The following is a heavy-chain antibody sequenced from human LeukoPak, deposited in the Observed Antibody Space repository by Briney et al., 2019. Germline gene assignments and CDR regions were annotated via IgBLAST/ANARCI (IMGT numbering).Heavy chain of an antibody. J-gene: IGHJ4*02. Sequence: SSETLSLTCTVSGASISGYHWSWIRQPPGKGLEWMGYIYYSGTANYNPSLESRVTISIDTSKNQFSLMLTSVTAADTAVYYCARRAYYYDSSGYYHKTFDYWGQGTLSPSPQ. V-gene: IGHV4-59*12. CDR1: GASISGYH. D-gene: IGHD3-22*01. CDR2: IYYSGTA. CDR3: ARRAYYYDSSGYYHKTFDY.